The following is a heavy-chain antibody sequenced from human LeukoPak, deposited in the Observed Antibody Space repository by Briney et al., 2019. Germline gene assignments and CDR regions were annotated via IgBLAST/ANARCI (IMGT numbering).Heavy chain of an antibody. CDR2: IFNTGST. J-gene: IGHJ3*02. V-gene: IGHV4-59*01. Sequence: SETLSLTCTVSGGSISSNYWTWIRQTPGKGLEWIGSIFNTGSTTYNPSLQSRVTISLDTSKNQVSLKLSSETAADTAVYYCARALRGLGVFDIWGQGTMVTVSS. CDR3: ARALRGLGVFDI. CDR1: GGSISSNY. D-gene: IGHD2-8*01.